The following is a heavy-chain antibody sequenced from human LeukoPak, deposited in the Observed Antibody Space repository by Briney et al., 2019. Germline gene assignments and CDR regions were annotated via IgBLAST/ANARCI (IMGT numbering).Heavy chain of an antibody. Sequence: ASVKVSCTASGYTFTGQNVHWVRQAPGQGLEWMAWINPNSGGTEYAQKFQGRVTMTRDTSISTVYMELSRVISDDTAIYYCATSGGGYFDYWGQGALVTVSS. CDR3: ATSGGGYFDY. J-gene: IGHJ4*02. V-gene: IGHV1-2*02. CDR2: INPNSGGT. D-gene: IGHD3-16*01. CDR1: GYTFTGQN.